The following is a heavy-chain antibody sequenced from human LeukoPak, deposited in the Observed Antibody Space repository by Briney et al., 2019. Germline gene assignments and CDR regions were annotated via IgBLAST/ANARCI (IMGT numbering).Heavy chain of an antibody. CDR3: ARGMGSSFPYYYYYMDV. CDR2: MNPNSGNT. J-gene: IGHJ6*03. Sequence: ASVKVSCKASGGSFNNYAINWVRQATGQGLEWMGWMNPNSGNTGYAQKFQGRVTITRNTSISTAYMELSSLRSEDTAVYYCARGMGSSFPYYYYYMDVWGKGTTVTVSS. V-gene: IGHV1-8*03. D-gene: IGHD6-6*01. CDR1: GGSFNNYA.